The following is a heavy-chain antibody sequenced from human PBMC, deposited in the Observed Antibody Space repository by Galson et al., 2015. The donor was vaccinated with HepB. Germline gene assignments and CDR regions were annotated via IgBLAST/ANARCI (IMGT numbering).Heavy chain of an antibody. J-gene: IGHJ4*02. CDR3: ARDPRIAASGQLFYFDY. V-gene: IGHV1-18*01. CDR1: GYIFISYG. CDR2: ISAYNGNT. D-gene: IGHD6-13*01. Sequence: SVKVSCKASGYIFISYGISWVRQAPGQGLEWMGWISAYNGNTNYAQKFQGRVTMTTDTSTSTAYMELRSLRSDDTAVYYCARDPRIAASGQLFYFDYWGQGTLVTVSS.